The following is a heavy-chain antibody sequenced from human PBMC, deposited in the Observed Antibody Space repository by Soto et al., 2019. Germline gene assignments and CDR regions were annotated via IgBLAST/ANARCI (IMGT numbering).Heavy chain of an antibody. CDR3: ARDRRYSSSWYSWGTYYYYYGMDV. V-gene: IGHV3-20*04. J-gene: IGHJ6*02. CDR1: GFTFDDYG. CDR2: INWNGGST. D-gene: IGHD6-13*01. Sequence: EVQLVESGGGVVRPGGSLRLSCAASGFTFDDYGMSWVRQAPGKGLEWVSGINWNGGSTGYADSVKGRFTISRDNAKNSLYLQMNSLRAEETALYYCARDRRYSSSWYSWGTYYYYYGMDVWGQGTTVTVSS.